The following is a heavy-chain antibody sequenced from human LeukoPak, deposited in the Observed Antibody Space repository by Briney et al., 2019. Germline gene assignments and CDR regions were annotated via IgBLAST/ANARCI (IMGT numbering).Heavy chain of an antibody. CDR3: ARLGPETLDY. CDR1: GYSFTSYW. D-gene: IGHD1-14*01. Sequence: GESLKISCQGSGYSFTSYWIVWVRQMPGKGLGWMGIIFPSASNTRYSPSFKGQVTISADKSISTAYLQWSSLKASDTAMYYCARLGPETLDYWGQGTLVTVSS. V-gene: IGHV5-51*01. J-gene: IGHJ4*02. CDR2: IFPSASNT.